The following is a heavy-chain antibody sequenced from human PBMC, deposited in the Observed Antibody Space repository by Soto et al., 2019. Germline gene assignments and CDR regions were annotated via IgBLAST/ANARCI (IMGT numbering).Heavy chain of an antibody. Sequence: QVQLGESGGGVVQPGRSLRLSCAASGFTISSYGMHWVRQAPGKGLEWVAVISYDGSNKYYADSVKGRFTISRDNSKNTLYLQMNSLRAEDTAVYYCAKDRLVTTLYRRRYDYGMDVWGQGTTVTVSS. V-gene: IGHV3-30*18. CDR2: ISYDGSNK. D-gene: IGHD4-17*01. CDR3: AKDRLVTTLYRRRYDYGMDV. J-gene: IGHJ6*02. CDR1: GFTISSYG.